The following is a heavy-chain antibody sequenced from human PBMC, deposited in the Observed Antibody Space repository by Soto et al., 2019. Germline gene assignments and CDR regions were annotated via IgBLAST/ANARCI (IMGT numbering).Heavy chain of an antibody. V-gene: IGHV1-46*01. CDR2: INPSGGST. CDR1: GYTFTSYY. D-gene: IGHD3-10*01. Sequence: ASVKVSCKASGYTFTSYYMHWVRQAPGQGLEWMGIINPSGGSTSYAQKFQGRVTISLDTSKNQVSLKLSSVTAADTAVYYCAGGPKLLWNYFDHWGQGSLVTVSS. J-gene: IGHJ4*02. CDR3: AGGPKLLWNYFDH.